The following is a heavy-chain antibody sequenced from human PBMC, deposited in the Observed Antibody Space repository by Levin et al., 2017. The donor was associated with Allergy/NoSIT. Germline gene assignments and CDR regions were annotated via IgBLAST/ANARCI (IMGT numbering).Heavy chain of an antibody. CDR2: ISYDGSNK. CDR1: GFTFSSYA. V-gene: IGHV3-30-3*01. CDR3: ARVSYSSGWYQQSVFDY. Sequence: GGSLRLSCAASGFTFSSYAMHWVRQAPGKGLEWVAVISYDGSNKYYADSVKGRFTISRDNSKNTLYLQMNSLRAEDTAVYYCARVSYSSGWYQQSVFDYWGQGTLVTVSS. J-gene: IGHJ4*02. D-gene: IGHD6-19*01.